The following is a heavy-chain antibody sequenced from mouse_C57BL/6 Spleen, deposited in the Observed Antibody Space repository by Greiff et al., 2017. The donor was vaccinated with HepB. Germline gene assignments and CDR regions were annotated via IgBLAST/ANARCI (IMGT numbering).Heavy chain of an antibody. D-gene: IGHD1-1*01. CDR3: ARIYYYGPWYFDV. J-gene: IGHJ1*03. CDR1: GFSLTSYG. V-gene: IGHV2-2*01. Sequence: VKLMESGPGLVQPSQSLSITCTVSGFSLTSYGVHWVRQSPGKGLEWLGVIWSGGSTDYNAAFISRLSISKDNSKSQVFFKMNSLQADDTAIYYCARIYYYGPWYFDVWGTGTTVTVSS. CDR2: IWSGGST.